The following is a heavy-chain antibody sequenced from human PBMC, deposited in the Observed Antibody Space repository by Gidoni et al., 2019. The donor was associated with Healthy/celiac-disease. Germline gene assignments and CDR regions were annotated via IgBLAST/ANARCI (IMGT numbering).Heavy chain of an antibody. Sequence: QVTLKESGPVLVKPTGTRTRTCTSSGFALSNAGMGVSWIRQPPGKALEWLAHIFSNDEKSYRTSLKSRLTIAKDTSKRQVVCTMTNMDPLDTATYYCARIPRDDFWSGYPYYFDYWGQGTLVTVSS. CDR2: IFSNDEK. J-gene: IGHJ4*02. CDR3: ARIPRDDFWSGYPYYFDY. CDR1: GFALSNAGMG. V-gene: IGHV2-26*03. D-gene: IGHD3-3*01.